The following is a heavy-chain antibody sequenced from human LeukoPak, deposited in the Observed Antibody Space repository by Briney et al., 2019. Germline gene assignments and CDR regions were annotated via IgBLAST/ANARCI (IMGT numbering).Heavy chain of an antibody. CDR2: INHSGST. V-gene: IGHV4-34*01. J-gene: IGHJ4*02. CDR3: AAHYGSGSYSVYDY. Sequence: SETLSLTCAVYGGSFSGYYWSWIRQPPGKGLEWIGEINHSGSTNYNPSLKSRVTISVDTSKNQFSLKLSSVTAADTAVYYCAAHYGSGSYSVYDYWGQGTLVTVSS. D-gene: IGHD3-10*01. CDR1: GGSFSGYY.